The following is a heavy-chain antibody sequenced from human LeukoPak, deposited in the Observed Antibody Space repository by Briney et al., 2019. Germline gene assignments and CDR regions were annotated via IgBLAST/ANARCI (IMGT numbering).Heavy chain of an antibody. J-gene: IGHJ4*02. CDR3: TRDVGGYCSRTSCYSPY. CDR2: IRSKAYGGTT. D-gene: IGHD2-2*01. Sequence: GGSLRLSCTASGFTFGDYAMSWVRQAPGKGLEWVGFIRSKAYGGTTEYAASMKGRFTISRDDSKSIAYLQMNSLKTEDTAVYYCTRDVGGYCSRTSCYSPYWGQGTLVTVSS. CDR1: GFTFGDYA. V-gene: IGHV3-49*04.